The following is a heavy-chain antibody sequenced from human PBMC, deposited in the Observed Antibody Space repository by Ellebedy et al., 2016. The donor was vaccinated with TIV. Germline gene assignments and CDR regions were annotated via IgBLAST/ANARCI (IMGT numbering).Heavy chain of an antibody. CDR2: IYYSGGT. CDR1: GGSVSSGSYY. Sequence: MPGGSLRLSCSVSGGSVSSGSYYWSWIRQPPGKGLEWIGYIYYSGGTNYNPSLKSRVTIALDTSKNEFSLKLRSVTAADTAVYYCAREFVEVATIDDFYYAMDVWGQGTTVTVSS. CDR3: AREFVEVATIDDFYYAMDV. J-gene: IGHJ6*02. D-gene: IGHD5-24*01. V-gene: IGHV4-61*01.